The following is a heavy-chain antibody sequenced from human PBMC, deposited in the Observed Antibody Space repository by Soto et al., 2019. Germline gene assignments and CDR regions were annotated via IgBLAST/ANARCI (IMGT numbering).Heavy chain of an antibody. Sequence: GGSLRLSCAASGFTFSSYAMSWVRQTPGEGLEWVSAISGSGGSTYYADSVKGRFTISRDNSKNTVYLQMNSLRAEDTAVYYCAKARGSSSPAPRSYWGQGTLVTVSS. CDR1: GFTFSSYA. CDR3: AKARGSSSPAPRSY. D-gene: IGHD2-2*01. J-gene: IGHJ4*02. CDR2: ISGSGGST. V-gene: IGHV3-23*01.